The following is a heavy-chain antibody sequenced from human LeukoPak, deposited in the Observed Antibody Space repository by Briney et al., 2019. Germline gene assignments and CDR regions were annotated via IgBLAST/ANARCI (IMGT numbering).Heavy chain of an antibody. CDR1: GFTFSSYA. Sequence: PGGSLRLSCAASGFTFSSYAMSWVRQAPGKGLEWVSAISGSGGSTYYADSVKGRFTISRDNCKNTLYLQMTNLRAEDTAVYYCAKDGGYSYGYFDYWGQGTLVTVSS. J-gene: IGHJ4*02. D-gene: IGHD5-18*01. CDR3: AKDGGYSYGYFDY. CDR2: ISGSGGST. V-gene: IGHV3-23*01.